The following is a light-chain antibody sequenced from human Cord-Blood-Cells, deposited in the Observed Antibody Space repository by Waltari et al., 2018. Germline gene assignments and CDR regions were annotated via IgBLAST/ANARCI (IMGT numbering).Light chain of an antibody. CDR2: DDS. CDR3: QVGDSSSDVV. J-gene: IGLJ2*01. Sequence: SYVLTQPPSVSVAPGKTARITCGGNNIGSKSVHWYQQKPGQAPVLVVYDDSDRPSGIPGRFSGSNSGNTATMTISRVEAGDEADYYCQVGDSSSDVVFGGGTKLTVL. V-gene: IGLV3-21*03. CDR1: NIGSKS.